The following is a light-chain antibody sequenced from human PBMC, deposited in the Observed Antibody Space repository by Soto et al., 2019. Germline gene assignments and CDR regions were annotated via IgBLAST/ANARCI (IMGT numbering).Light chain of an antibody. Sequence: DIQMTQSPSTLSASVGDSVTITCRASQRIGRWLAWYQQKPRKAPKLLIYDASTLQSGVQSRFSGSGPGTEFTLNITILQDADFATFDCQQSNHYSSNTFGRGTKLEI. CDR1: QRIGRW. V-gene: IGKV1-5*01. J-gene: IGKJ2*01. CDR3: QQSNHYSSNT. CDR2: DAS.